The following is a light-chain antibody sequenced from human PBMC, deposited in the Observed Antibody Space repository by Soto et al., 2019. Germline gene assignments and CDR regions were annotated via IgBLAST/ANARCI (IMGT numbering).Light chain of an antibody. CDR2: AAS. CDR1: QNIARY. V-gene: IGKV1-39*01. J-gene: IGKJ4*01. CDR3: QQSHSTPPT. Sequence: DTQMTQSPSSLSASVGDRVTITCRASQNIARYVNWYQQKPGKAPKLLLFAASSLQTGVPSRFSGSGSGTDFTLTISSLQPEDFATYYCQQSHSTPPTFGGGTKVEIK.